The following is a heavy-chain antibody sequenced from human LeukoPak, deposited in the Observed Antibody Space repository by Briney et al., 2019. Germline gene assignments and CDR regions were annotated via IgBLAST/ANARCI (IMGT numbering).Heavy chain of an antibody. CDR2: ISGSGGST. CDR3: AKDHLGYCSGGSCSTTYFDY. Sequence: PGGSLRLSFAASGFTFSSYAMSWVRQAPGKGLEWVSAISGSGGSTYYADSVKGRFTISRDNSKNTLYLQMNSLRAEDTAVYYCAKDHLGYCSGGSCSTTYFDYWGQGTLVTVSS. V-gene: IGHV3-23*01. J-gene: IGHJ4*02. D-gene: IGHD2-15*01. CDR1: GFTFSSYA.